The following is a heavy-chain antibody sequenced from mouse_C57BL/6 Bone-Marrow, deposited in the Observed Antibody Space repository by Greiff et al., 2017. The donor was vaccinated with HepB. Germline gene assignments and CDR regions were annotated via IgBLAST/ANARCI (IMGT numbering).Heavy chain of an antibody. J-gene: IGHJ4*01. CDR3: ARSYPSDY. CDR2: IYPGSGNT. CDR1: GYTFTDYY. Sequence: QVQLQQSGAELVRPGASVKLSCKASGYTFTDYYINWVKQRPGQGLEWIARIYPGSGNTYYNEKFKGKATLTAEKSSSTAYMQLSSLTSEDSAVYFCARSYPSDYWGQGTSVTVSS. V-gene: IGHV1-76*01.